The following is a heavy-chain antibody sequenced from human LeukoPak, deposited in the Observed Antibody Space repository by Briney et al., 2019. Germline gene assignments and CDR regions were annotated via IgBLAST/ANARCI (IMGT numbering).Heavy chain of an antibody. D-gene: IGHD4-23*01. Sequence: ASVKVSCKASGYTFTSYGISWVRQAPGQGLEWMGIINPSGGSTSYAQKFQGRVTMTRDTSTSTVYMELSSLRSEDTAVYYCARDYGGNSNWFDPWGQGTLVTVSS. J-gene: IGHJ5*02. CDR2: INPSGGST. CDR3: ARDYGGNSNWFDP. CDR1: GYTFTSYG. V-gene: IGHV1-46*01.